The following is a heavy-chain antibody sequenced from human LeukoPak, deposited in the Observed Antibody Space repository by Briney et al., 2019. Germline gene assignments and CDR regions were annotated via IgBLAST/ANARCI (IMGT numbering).Heavy chain of an antibody. J-gene: IGHJ4*02. CDR3: ARAPPMAGTVSGFLDY. V-gene: IGHV1-69*04. CDR1: GGTFSSYA. Sequence: ASVKVSCKASGGTFSSYAISWVRQAPGQGLEWMGRIIPILGIANYAQKFQGRVTITADKSTSTAYMELSSLRSEDTAVYYCARAPPMAGTVSGFLDYWGQGTLVTVSS. D-gene: IGHD6-19*01. CDR2: IIPILGIA.